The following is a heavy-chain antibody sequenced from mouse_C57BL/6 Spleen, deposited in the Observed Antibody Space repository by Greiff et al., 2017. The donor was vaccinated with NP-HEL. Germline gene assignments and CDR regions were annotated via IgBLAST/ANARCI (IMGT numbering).Heavy chain of an antibody. CDR2: IYPRCGYT. CDR3: ARGVSGDWYFEV. J-gene: IGHJ1*03. CDR1: GYTFTSYC. Sequence: QVHVKQSGAELARPGASVKLSCKASGYTFTSYCISWVKQRPGQGLEWIGVIYPRCGYTYYNEKFKGKATLTADKSSSTAYMELRSLTSEDSAVLVCARGVSGDWYFEVGGTGTTVTVAT. V-gene: IGHV1-81*01. D-gene: IGHD2-2*01.